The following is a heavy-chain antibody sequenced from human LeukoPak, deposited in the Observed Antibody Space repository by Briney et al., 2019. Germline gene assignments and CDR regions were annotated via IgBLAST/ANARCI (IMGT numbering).Heavy chain of an antibody. V-gene: IGHV4-61*05. CDR1: GGSISSSSYY. J-gene: IGHJ5*02. CDR2: IYTSGST. D-gene: IGHD2-21*02. Sequence: SETLSLTCTVSGGSISSSSYYWGWIRQPPGKGLEWIGYIYTSGSTNYNPSLKSRVTISVDTSKNQFSLKLSSVTAADTAVYYCAREYCGGDCYSARWFDPWGQGTLVTVSS. CDR3: AREYCGGDCYSARWFDP.